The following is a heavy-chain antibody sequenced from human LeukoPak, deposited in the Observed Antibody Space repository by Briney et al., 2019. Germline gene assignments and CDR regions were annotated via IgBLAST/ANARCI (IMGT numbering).Heavy chain of an antibody. CDR2: ISSSSSYI. CDR1: GFTFSSFA. D-gene: IGHD6-19*01. V-gene: IGHV3-21*01. Sequence: PGGSLRLSCAASGFTFSSFAMNWVRQAPGKGLEWVSSISSSSSYIYYADSVRGRFTISRDNAKNSLYLQMNSLRAEDTAVYYCASGSSGGWPDWYFDLWGRGTLVTVSS. J-gene: IGHJ2*01. CDR3: ASGSSGGWPDWYFDL.